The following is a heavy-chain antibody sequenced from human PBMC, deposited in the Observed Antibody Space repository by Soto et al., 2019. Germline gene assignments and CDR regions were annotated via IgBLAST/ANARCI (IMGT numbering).Heavy chain of an antibody. CDR3: AKDPDCSGWYEYWFDP. CDR2: ISGSGGST. J-gene: IGHJ5*02. V-gene: IGHV3-23*01. D-gene: IGHD6-19*01. Sequence: GGSLRLSCAASGFTFTTAWINWVRQAPGKGLEWVSAISGSGGSTYYADSVKGRFTISRDNSKNTLYLQMNSLRAEDTAVYYCAKDPDCSGWYEYWFDPWGQGALVTVSS. CDR1: GFTFTTAW.